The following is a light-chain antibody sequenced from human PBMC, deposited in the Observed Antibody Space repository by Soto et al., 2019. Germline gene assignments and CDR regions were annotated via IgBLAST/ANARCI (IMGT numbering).Light chain of an antibody. CDR3: SSYAGSNHVV. CDR2: EVS. CDR1: SSDVGGYNY. J-gene: IGLJ2*01. V-gene: IGLV2-8*01. Sequence: QSALTQPPSASGSPGQSVTISCTGTSSDVGGYNYVFWYQHHPGKAPKLMIYEVSQRPSEVPDRFSGSKSGNTASLTVSGLQAEDEADYYCSSYAGSNHVVFGGGTKLTVL.